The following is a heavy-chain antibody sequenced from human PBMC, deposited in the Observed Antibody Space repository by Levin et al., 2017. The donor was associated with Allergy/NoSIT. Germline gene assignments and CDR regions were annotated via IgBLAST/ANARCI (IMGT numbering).Heavy chain of an antibody. Sequence: PGGSLRLSCAASGFTFSSYSMNWVRQAPGKGLEWVSSISSSSSYIYYADSVKGRFTISRDNAKNSLYLQMNSLRAEDTAVYYCARDTDSSSWYRPGYYYYYGMDVWGQGTTVTVSS. CDR1: GFTFSSYS. J-gene: IGHJ6*02. V-gene: IGHV3-21*01. D-gene: IGHD6-13*01. CDR3: ARDTDSSSWYRPGYYYYYGMDV. CDR2: ISSSSSYI.